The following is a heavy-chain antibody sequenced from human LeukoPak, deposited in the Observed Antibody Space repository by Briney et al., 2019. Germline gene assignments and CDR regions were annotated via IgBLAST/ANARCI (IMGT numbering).Heavy chain of an antibody. CDR2: ISYDGSNK. D-gene: IGHD3-22*01. CDR3: ASEPYYYDSSGYSEEGY. Sequence: GRSLRLSCAASGFTFSSYAMHWVRQAPGKGLEWVAVISYDGSNKYYADSVKGRFTTSRDNSKNTLYLQMNSLRAEDTAVYYCASEPYYYDSSGYSEEGYWGQGTLVTVSS. CDR1: GFTFSSYA. J-gene: IGHJ4*02. V-gene: IGHV3-30*04.